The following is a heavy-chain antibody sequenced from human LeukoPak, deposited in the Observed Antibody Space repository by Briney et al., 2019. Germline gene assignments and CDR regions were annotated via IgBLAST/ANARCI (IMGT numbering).Heavy chain of an antibody. V-gene: IGHV4-4*07. CDR3: ARGRTEEVLEYSSSWSYYYYGMDV. CDR1: GGSISSYY. CDR2: IYTSGST. J-gene: IGHJ6*02. D-gene: IGHD6-13*01. Sequence: SETLSLTCTVSGGSISSYYWSWIRQPAGKGLEWIGRIYTSGSTNYNPSLKSRVTMSVDTSKNQFSLKLSSVTAADTAVYYCARGRTEEVLEYSSSWSYYYYGMDVWGQGTTVTVSS.